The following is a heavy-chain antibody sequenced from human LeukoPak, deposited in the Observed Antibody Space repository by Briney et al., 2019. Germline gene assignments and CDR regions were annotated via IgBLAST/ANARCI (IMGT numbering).Heavy chain of an antibody. CDR1: GFTFRSCV. D-gene: IGHD3-10*01. J-gene: IGHJ3*01. CDR3: AKVVGIWIGEMFDAFDV. Sequence: GGSLRLSCAASGFTFRSCVMNWVRQAPGKGLEWVSAISHSGDRTYYADSVKGRFTISRDNSKNILYLQMNGLRAEDTALYYCAKVVGIWIGEMFDAFDVWGHGTMVAVSS. CDR2: ISHSGDRT. V-gene: IGHV3-23*01.